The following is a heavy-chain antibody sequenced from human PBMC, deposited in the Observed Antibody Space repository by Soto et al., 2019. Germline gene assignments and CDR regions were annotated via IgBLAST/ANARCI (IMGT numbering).Heavy chain of an antibody. CDR2: IYHSGDS. V-gene: IGHV4-31*03. Sequence: SVTQSLSCTVSKGSIRIDGYYWILISKHPGKGLEYIGYIYHSGDSYYTPSLGRRVTISVDTSENQFSLHLSSVTAADTALYYCARGSDYYYYGMDVWGQGTTVTVSS. CDR1: KGSIRIDGYY. J-gene: IGHJ6*02. CDR3: ARGSDYYYYGMDV.